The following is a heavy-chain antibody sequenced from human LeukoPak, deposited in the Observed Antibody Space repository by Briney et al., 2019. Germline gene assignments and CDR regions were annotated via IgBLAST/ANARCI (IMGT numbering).Heavy chain of an antibody. J-gene: IGHJ4*02. V-gene: IGHV3-7*01. CDR2: IKQDGSEK. CDR1: GFTFSNYC. Sequence: GGSLRLSCAASGFTFSNYCMSWVRQAPGKGLEWVVNIKQDGSEKYYVDSGKGRFTISRDNAKNSLYLQMNSLRAEDTAVYYCARASPERGYSYGPLDNYFDYWGQGTLVTVSS. CDR3: ARASPERGYSYGPLDNYFDY. D-gene: IGHD5-18*01.